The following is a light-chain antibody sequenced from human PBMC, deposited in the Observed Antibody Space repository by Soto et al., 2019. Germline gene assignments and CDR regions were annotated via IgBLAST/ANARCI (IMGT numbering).Light chain of an antibody. CDR1: SSNIGSNA. CDR2: SNN. V-gene: IGLV1-44*01. CDR3: AVWDDSLDGPV. Sequence: QSALTQLPSASGTPGQRVTISCSGSSSNIGSNAVNWYQQLPGTAPKLLIHSNNQRPSGVPDRFSGSKSGTSASLAISGLQSEDEADYYCAVWDDSLDGPVFGGGTKVTVL. J-gene: IGLJ2*01.